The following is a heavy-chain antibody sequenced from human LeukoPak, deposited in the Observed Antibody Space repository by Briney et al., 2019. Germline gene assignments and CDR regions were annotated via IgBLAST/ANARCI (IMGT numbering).Heavy chain of an antibody. J-gene: IGHJ4*02. D-gene: IGHD5-18*01. CDR1: GGSISSGDYF. CDR2: IYTSGST. V-gene: IGHV4-61*02. CDR3: ARAPIQLWNYFDY. Sequence: SQTLSLTCIVSGGSISSGDYFWSWIRQSAGKGLEWIGRIYTSGSTNYNPSLKSRVTISVDTSKNQFSLKLSSVTAADTAVYYCARAPIQLWNYFDYWGQGTLVTVSS.